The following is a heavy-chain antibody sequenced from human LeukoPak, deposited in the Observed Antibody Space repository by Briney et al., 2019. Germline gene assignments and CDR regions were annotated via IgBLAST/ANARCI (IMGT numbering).Heavy chain of an antibody. D-gene: IGHD6-6*01. Sequence: GGSLRLSCAASGFTFSSYAMHWVRQAPGKGLEREAVISYDGSNKYYADSVKGRFTISRDNSKNPLYLQMNSLRAEDTAVYYCARDHSSSSSYYFDYWGQGTLVTVSS. CDR3: ARDHSSSSSYYFDY. CDR2: ISYDGSNK. V-gene: IGHV3-30-3*01. J-gene: IGHJ4*02. CDR1: GFTFSSYA.